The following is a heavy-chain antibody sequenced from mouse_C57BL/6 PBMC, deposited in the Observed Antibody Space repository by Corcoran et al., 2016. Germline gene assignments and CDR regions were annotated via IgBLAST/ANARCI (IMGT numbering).Heavy chain of an antibody. J-gene: IGHJ2*01. CDR3: ARHNVFDY. V-gene: IGHV1-81*01. CDR1: GYTFTSYG. CDR2: IYPRSGNT. Sequence: QVQLQQSGAELARPGASVKLSCKASGYTFTSYGISWVKQRTGQGLEWIGEIYPRSGNTYYNEKFKGKATLTADKSSSTAYMELRSLTSEDSAVYFCARHNVFDYWGQGTTLTVSS.